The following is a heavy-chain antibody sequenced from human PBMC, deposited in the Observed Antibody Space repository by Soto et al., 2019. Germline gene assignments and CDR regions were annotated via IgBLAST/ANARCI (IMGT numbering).Heavy chain of an antibody. D-gene: IGHD2-2*01. CDR3: AGGECISTSCYVVDS. J-gene: IGHJ4*02. CDR2: IYYSGST. CDR1: GGSISSGGYY. Sequence: QVQLQESGPGLVKPSQTLSLTCTVSGGSISSGGYYWSWIRQHPGKGLEWIGYIYYSGSTYYNPSLKRRVTISVDSSKNLFSLKLSSVTAADTAVYCCAGGECISTSCYVVDSWGQGTLVTVSS. V-gene: IGHV4-31*03.